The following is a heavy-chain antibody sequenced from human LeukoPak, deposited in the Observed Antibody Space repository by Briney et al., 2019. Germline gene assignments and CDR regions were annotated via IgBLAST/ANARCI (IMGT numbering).Heavy chain of an antibody. J-gene: IGHJ4*02. CDR3: ARAGDTSGYYHYCDY. CDR2: VSWHSGSI. Sequence: PGRSLRLSCAASGFRFGDYAMHWVRQAPGKGLEWVSGVSWHSGSIGYADSVKDRFTISGDNAKNSLYLQMNNLRVEDTALYYCARAGDTSGYYHYCDYWGQGTLVTVSS. V-gene: IGHV3-9*01. CDR1: GFRFGDYA. D-gene: IGHD3-22*01.